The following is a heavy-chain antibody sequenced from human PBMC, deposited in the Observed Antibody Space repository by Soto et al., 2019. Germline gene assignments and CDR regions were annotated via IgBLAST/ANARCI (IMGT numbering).Heavy chain of an antibody. CDR2: IIPIFGTA. J-gene: IGHJ4*02. CDR1: GSTFSSYA. Sequence: GASVKVSCKASGSTFSSYAISWVRQAPGQGLEWMGGIIPIFGTANYAQKFQGRVTITADESTSTAYMELSSLRSEDTAVYYCARDSHTYYYDSSGYQFDYWGQGTLVTVSS. CDR3: ARDSHTYYYDSSGYQFDY. D-gene: IGHD3-22*01. V-gene: IGHV1-69*13.